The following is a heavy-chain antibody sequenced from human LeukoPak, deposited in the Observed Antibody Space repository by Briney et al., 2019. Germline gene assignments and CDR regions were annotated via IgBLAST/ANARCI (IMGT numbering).Heavy chain of an antibody. CDR3: AKDQGYYCGCRWCSRFDP. CDR2: ISQNGNEK. D-gene: IGHD2-15*01. J-gene: IGHJ5*02. CDR1: GFTFNAHY. V-gene: IGHV3-7*01. Sequence: GGSLRLSCAASGFTFNAHYMNWVRQAPGKGLEWVASISQNGNEKNYVDSVKGRFTISRDNAENSLSLQMNSLRAEDTAVYFCAKDQGYYCGCRWCSRFDPWGQGTLVTVSS.